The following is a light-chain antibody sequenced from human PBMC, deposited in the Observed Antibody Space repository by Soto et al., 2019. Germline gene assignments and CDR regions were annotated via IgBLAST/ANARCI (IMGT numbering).Light chain of an antibody. CDR3: QSYDCSLSGYV. V-gene: IGLV1-40*01. Sequence: QSALTQPPSVSGAPGQRVTISCTGSSSNIGAGYDVHWYQQLPGTAPKLLIYGNSNRPSGVPDRFSGSKSGTSASLAITGLQAEDEADYYCQSYDCSLSGYVFGTGNMVTVL. CDR2: GNS. CDR1: SSNIGAGYD. J-gene: IGLJ1*01.